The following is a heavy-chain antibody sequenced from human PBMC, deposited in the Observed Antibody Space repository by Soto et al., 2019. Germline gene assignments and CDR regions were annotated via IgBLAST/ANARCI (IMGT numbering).Heavy chain of an antibody. CDR3: ARHTAVAGRIFDY. V-gene: IGHV4-39*01. CDR2: IYYSGST. CDR1: GGSISSSSYY. J-gene: IGHJ4*02. D-gene: IGHD6-19*01. Sequence: QLQESGPGLVKPSETLSLTCTVSGGSISSSSYYWGWIRQPPGKGLEWIGSIYYSGSTYYNPSLKSRVTISVDTSKNQFSLKLSSVTAADTAVYYCARHTAVAGRIFDYWGQGTLVTVSS.